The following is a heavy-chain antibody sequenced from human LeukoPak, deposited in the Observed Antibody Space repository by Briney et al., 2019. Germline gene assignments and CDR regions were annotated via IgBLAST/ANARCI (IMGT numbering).Heavy chain of an antibody. CDR1: GYSFTSYW. J-gene: IGHJ5*02. D-gene: IGHD2-2*01. Sequence: GESLKTSCKGSGYSFTSYWIGWVRQMPGKGLEWIGIIYPGESDTRYSPSFQGQVTISADKSISTAYLQWSSLKASDTAMYYCAGRNEYQLTYWFDPWGQGTLVTVSS. CDR2: IYPGESDT. V-gene: IGHV5-51*01. CDR3: AGRNEYQLTYWFDP.